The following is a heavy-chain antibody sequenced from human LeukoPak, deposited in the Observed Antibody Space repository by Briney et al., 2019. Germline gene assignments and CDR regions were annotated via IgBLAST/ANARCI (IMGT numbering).Heavy chain of an antibody. CDR2: IIPIFGTA. CDR1: GYTFTGYY. CDR3: ARGQRVVPAAPFDP. D-gene: IGHD2-2*01. Sequence: ASVKVSCKASGYTFTGYYMHWVRQAPGQGLEWMGGIIPIFGTANYAQKFQGRVTITADESTSTAYMELSSLRSEDTAVYYCARGQRVVPAAPFDPWGQGTLVTVSS. J-gene: IGHJ5*02. V-gene: IGHV1-69*13.